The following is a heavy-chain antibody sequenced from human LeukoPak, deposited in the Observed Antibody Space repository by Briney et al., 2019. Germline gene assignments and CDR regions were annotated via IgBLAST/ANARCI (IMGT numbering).Heavy chain of an antibody. Sequence: GGSLRLSCAASGLTFSSYAMHWVRQAPGKGLEWVAVISYDGSNKYYADSVKGRFTISRDNSKNTLYLQMNSLRAEDMAVYYCARGFEVAGDFDYWGQGTLVTVSS. CDR3: ARGFEVAGDFDY. V-gene: IGHV3-30-3*01. CDR2: ISYDGSNK. J-gene: IGHJ4*02. CDR1: GLTFSSYA. D-gene: IGHD6-19*01.